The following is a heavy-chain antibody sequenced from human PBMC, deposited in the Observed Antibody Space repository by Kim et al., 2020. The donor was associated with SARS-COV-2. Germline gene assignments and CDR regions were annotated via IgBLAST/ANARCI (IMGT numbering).Heavy chain of an antibody. V-gene: IGHV3-23*01. CDR3: AKIMPSGQLLWFGEPQGDYFDY. D-gene: IGHD3-10*01. Sequence: GGSLRLSCAASGFTFSSYAMSWVRQAPGKGLEWVSAISGSGGSTYYADSVKGRFTISRDNSKNTLYLQMNSLRAEDTAVYYCAKIMPSGQLLWFGEPQGDYFDYWGQGTLVTVSS. J-gene: IGHJ4*02. CDR2: ISGSGGST. CDR1: GFTFSSYA.